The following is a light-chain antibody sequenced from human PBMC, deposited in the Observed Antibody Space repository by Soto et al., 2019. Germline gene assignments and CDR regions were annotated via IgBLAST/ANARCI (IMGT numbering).Light chain of an antibody. CDR3: QSYDNSLPGLHV. CDR2: GNN. CDR1: SSNIGAGYD. J-gene: IGLJ1*01. Sequence: QSVLTQPPSVSGAPGQRVTISCTGSSSNIGAGYDVHWYQHLPGTAPKLLIYGNNYRPSGGPDRFSGSKSGTSASLAITGLQAADEADYYCQSYDNSLPGLHVFGTGTKLTVL. V-gene: IGLV1-40*01.